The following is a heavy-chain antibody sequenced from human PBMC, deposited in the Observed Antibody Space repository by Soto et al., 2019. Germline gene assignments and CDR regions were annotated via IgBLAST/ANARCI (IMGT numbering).Heavy chain of an antibody. V-gene: IGHV4-61*08. Sequence: QVQLQESGPGLVKPSETLSLTCSVSGGSVSSGGYYWSWIRQPPGKALEWIGCIYYSGSTDYNPSLKSRVTMSLDKSTNQFSLKLNSVTAADTAVYFCARAGSYRYFDYWGQGTLVTVSS. CDR3: ARAGSYRYFDY. CDR2: IYYSGST. D-gene: IGHD3-10*01. J-gene: IGHJ4*02. CDR1: GGSVSSGGYY.